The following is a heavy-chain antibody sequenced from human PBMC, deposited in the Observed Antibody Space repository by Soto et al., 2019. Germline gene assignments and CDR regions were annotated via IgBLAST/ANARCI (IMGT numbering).Heavy chain of an antibody. D-gene: IGHD6-19*01. V-gene: IGHV1-69*13. CDR3: ARVTVAGIFGVFDY. CDR2: TIPIFGTA. J-gene: IGHJ4*02. CDR1: GGTFSSYA. Sequence: SVKVSCKASGGTFSSYAISWVRQAPGQGLEWMGGTIPIFGTANYAQKFQGRVTITADESTSTAYMELSSLRSEDTAVYYCARVTVAGIFGVFDYWGQGTLVTVSS.